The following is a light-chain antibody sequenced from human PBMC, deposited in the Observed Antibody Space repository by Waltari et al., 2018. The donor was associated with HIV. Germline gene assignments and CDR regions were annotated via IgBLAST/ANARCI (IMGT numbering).Light chain of an antibody. Sequence: QSALTQPASVSGSPGPSITLPCTGTSRDAGGSNFVSWYQKHPGKAPKLIIYNVNSRPSGVSIRFSGSRSANTASLTISGLQAEDEADYFCSSYTSSGPRYVLFGGGTRLTVL. CDR2: NVN. CDR1: SRDAGGSNF. CDR3: SSYTSSGPRYVL. V-gene: IGLV2-14*03. J-gene: IGLJ2*01.